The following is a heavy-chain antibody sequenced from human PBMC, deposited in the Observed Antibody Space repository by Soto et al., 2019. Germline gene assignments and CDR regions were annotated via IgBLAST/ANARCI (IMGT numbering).Heavy chain of an antibody. CDR2: IKSKTDGGTT. CDR3: TTGAVDIVATIPPG. V-gene: IGHV3-15*01. CDR1: GFTFSNAW. D-gene: IGHD5-12*01. Sequence: GGSLRLSCAASGFTFSNAWMSWVRQAPGKGLEWVGRIKSKTDGGTTDYAAPVKGRFTISRDDSKNTLYLQMNSLKTEDTAVYYCTTGAVDIVATIPPGGGQGTLVTVSS. J-gene: IGHJ4*02.